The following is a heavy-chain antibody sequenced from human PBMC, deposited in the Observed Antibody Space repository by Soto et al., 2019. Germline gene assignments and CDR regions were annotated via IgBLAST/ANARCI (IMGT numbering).Heavy chain of an antibody. Sequence: SQTLSLTCAISGDSVSSNSAAWNWIRQSPSRGLEWLGRTYYRSKWYNDYAVSLKSRITINPDTSKNQFSLQLKSVTPEDTAVYYCAREKAARPYYYYYYYMDVWGKGTTVTVSS. D-gene: IGHD6-6*01. CDR2: TYYRSKWYN. CDR3: AREKAARPYYYYYYYMDV. CDR1: GDSVSSNSAA. J-gene: IGHJ6*03. V-gene: IGHV6-1*01.